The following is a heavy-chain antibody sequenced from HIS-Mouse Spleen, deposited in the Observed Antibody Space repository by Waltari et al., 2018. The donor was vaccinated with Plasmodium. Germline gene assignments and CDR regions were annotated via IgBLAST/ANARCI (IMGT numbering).Heavy chain of an antibody. Sequence: QLVQYGAEVEKPGASVQVSCKASGYTFLRYGSSGVRQAPGQGLEWMGWISAYNGNTKYAQKLQGRVSMTTDTSTSTAYMELRSLRSDDTAVYYCARGSAGDAFDIWGQGTMVTVSS. V-gene: IGHV1-18*01. CDR1: GYTFLRYG. CDR3: ARGSAGDAFDI. CDR2: ISAYNGNT. J-gene: IGHJ3*02. D-gene: IGHD6-19*01.